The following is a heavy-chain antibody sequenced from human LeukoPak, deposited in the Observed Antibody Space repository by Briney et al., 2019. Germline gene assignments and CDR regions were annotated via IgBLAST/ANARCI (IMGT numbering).Heavy chain of an antibody. CDR1: GFTFTSSA. CDR2: IVVGSGNT. D-gene: IGHD1-26*01. Sequence: ASVKVSCKASGFTFTSSAVQWVQQARGQRLEWIGWIVVGSGNTNYAQKFQERVTITRDMSTSTAYMELSSLRSEDTAVYYCAAKGHSGSYHMGSWFDPWGQGTLVTVSS. V-gene: IGHV1-58*01. J-gene: IGHJ5*02. CDR3: AAKGHSGSYHMGSWFDP.